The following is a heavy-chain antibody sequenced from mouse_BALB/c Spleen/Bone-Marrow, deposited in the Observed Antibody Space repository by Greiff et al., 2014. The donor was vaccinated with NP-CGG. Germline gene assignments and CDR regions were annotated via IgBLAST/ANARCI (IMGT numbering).Heavy chain of an antibody. V-gene: IGHV1-4*01. J-gene: IGHJ1*01. CDR2: INPNTGYT. Sequence: QVQLQQSGPELATPGASVKMSCKASGYTFTTYWMHWIKQRPGQGLEWIGSINPNTGYTDYNQKFKDKATLTADKSSITAYMQLSSLTSEDSAVYYCARGLRDWYFDVWGAGTTVTVSS. CDR1: GYTFTTYW. D-gene: IGHD2-4*01. CDR3: ARGLRDWYFDV.